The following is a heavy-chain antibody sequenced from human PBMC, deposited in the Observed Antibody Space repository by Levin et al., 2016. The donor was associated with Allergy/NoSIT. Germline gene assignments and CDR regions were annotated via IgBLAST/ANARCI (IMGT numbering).Heavy chain of an antibody. D-gene: IGHD3-10*01. Sequence: GGSLRLSCEVSGFSFSDYAMHWVRQAPGKGLEWVAVISSDGSDKSYADSVRGRFSLSRDNSRRTLHLQMSSLRVEDTAMYYCAKGRHNLSDYGSGHYPLFDYWGHGNLVIVSS. CDR2: ISSDGSDK. CDR3: AKGRHNLSDYGSGHYPLFDY. CDR1: GFSFSDYA. J-gene: IGHJ4*01. V-gene: IGHV3-30*04.